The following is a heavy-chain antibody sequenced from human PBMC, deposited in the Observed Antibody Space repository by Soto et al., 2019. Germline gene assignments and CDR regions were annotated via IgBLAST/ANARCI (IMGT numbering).Heavy chain of an antibody. CDR3: ATIRIAAAGPYGMDV. CDR2: ISYDGSNK. V-gene: IGHV3-30*03. Sequence: PGGSLRLSCAASGFTFSSYGMHWVRQAPGKGLEWVAVISYDGSNKYYADSVKGRFTISRDNSKNTLYLQMNSLRAEDTAVYYCATIRIAAAGPYGMDVWGQGTTVTVSS. D-gene: IGHD6-13*01. CDR1: GFTFSSYG. J-gene: IGHJ6*02.